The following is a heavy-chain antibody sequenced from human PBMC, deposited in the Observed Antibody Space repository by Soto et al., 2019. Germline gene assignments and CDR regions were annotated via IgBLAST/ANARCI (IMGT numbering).Heavy chain of an antibody. Sequence: GSLNVSCVAYGYPFSHYFIRCVRQMQWTGLELMGITHRGHSETKYSPSFDGQVTISADRSNRSAYLHWGSLKASDAAMYFCVRHSSTSVRAPLEYWGEGTLVTVSS. J-gene: IGHJ4*02. D-gene: IGHD2-2*01. V-gene: IGHV5-51*01. CDR3: VRHSSTSVRAPLEY. CDR1: GYPFSHYF. CDR2: THRGHSET.